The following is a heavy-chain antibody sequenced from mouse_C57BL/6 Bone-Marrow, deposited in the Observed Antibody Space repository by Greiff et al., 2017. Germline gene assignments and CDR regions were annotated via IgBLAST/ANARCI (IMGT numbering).Heavy chain of an antibody. D-gene: IGHD2-4*01. CDR3: ARWDDYADGYYYAMDY. Sequence: VQLQQSGPELVKPGASVKISCKASGYAFSSSWMNWVKQRPGKGLEWSGRIYPGDGDTNYNGKFKGKATLTADKSSSTASMQLSSLPSEDSAVYICARWDDYADGYYYAMDYWGQGTSVTVSS. V-gene: IGHV1-82*01. CDR2: IYPGDGDT. J-gene: IGHJ4*01. CDR1: GYAFSSSW.